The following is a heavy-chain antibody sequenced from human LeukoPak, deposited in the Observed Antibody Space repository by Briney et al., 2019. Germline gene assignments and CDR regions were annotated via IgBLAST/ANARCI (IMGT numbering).Heavy chain of an antibody. CDR3: ARDYYDSSGYLTGFDY. CDR2: INPSGGST. V-gene: IGHV1-46*01. Sequence: ASVKVSCKASGYTFTSYYMHWVRQAPGQGLEWMGIINPSGGSTSYAQKFQGRVTMTRDTSTSTVYMELSSLRSEDTAEYYCARDYYDSSGYLTGFDYWGQGTLVTVSS. CDR1: GYTFTSYY. J-gene: IGHJ4*02. D-gene: IGHD3-22*01.